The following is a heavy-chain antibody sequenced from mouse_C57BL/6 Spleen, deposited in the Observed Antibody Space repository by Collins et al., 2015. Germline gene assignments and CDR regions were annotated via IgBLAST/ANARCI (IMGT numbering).Heavy chain of an antibody. CDR3: ARGGGNYYFDY. D-gene: IGHD2-1*01. Sequence: QIQLVQSGPELKKPGETVKISCKASGYTFTNYGMNWVKQAPGKGLKWMGWINTYTGEPTYADDFKGRFAFSLETSASTAYLQINNLKNEDMATYFCARGGGNYYFDYWGQGTTLTVSS. V-gene: IGHV9-1*02. CDR1: GYTFTNYG. J-gene: IGHJ2*01. CDR2: INTYTGEP.